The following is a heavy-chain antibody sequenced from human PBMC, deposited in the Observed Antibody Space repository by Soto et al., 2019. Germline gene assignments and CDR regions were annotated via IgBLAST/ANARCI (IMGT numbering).Heavy chain of an antibody. J-gene: IGHJ4*02. CDR1: GFTFSSYW. CDR2: VSSDGSST. Sequence: EVQLVESGGGLVQPGESLRLSCAASGFTFSSYWMHWIRQAPGKGLVWVSRVSSDGSSTVYANSVKGRLTISRDNAKHTLYLQMNSLSDADPAVYYCARGLPNYSSFDSWGQGTLVTVSS. D-gene: IGHD4-4*01. CDR3: ARGLPNYSSFDS. V-gene: IGHV3-74*01.